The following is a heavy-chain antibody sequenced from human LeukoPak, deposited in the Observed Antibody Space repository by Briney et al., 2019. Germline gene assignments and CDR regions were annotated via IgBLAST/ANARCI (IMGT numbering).Heavy chain of an antibody. Sequence: SGGSLRLSCVASEFTFSSYSMNWVRQAPRKGLKWVSYISSTTTTTYYADSVKGRFSISRDNAENSLYLQMNGMRDEDTAVYYCVASMTTWGTFDIWGQGTMVTVSS. CDR3: VASMTTWGTFDI. CDR2: ISSTTTTT. CDR1: EFTFSSYS. D-gene: IGHD6-19*01. V-gene: IGHV3-48*02. J-gene: IGHJ3*02.